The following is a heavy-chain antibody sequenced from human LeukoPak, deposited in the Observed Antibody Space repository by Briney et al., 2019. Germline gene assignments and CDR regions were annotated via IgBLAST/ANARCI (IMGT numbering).Heavy chain of an antibody. V-gene: IGHV3-33*01. CDR2: TWYVGSNK. CDR3: VRDQHPGWGEYFQH. D-gene: IGHD3-16*01. Sequence: PGRSLRLSSAAAGFPFISYGMHCVRQALGPGLKGVAVTWYVGSNKYSSDSLKGRFTISRDNSKNTLDLQMNSLRAEDTAGYYCVRDQHPGWGEYFQHWGRGALVTVCS. J-gene: IGHJ1*01. CDR1: GFPFISYG.